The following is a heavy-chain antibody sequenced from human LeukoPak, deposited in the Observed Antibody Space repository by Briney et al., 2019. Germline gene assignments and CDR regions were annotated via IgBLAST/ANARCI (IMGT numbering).Heavy chain of an antibody. J-gene: IGHJ5*02. V-gene: IGHV3-21*01. CDR1: GFTFSSYS. D-gene: IGHD1-26*01. Sequence: GGSLRLSCAASGFTFSSYSMNWVRQAPGKGLEWVSSISSSSSYIYYADSLKGRFTISRDNAKNSLYLQMNSLRAEDTAVYYCVRRIQRELWSSQNWFDPWGQGTLVTVSS. CDR2: ISSSSSYI. CDR3: VRRIQRELWSSQNWFDP.